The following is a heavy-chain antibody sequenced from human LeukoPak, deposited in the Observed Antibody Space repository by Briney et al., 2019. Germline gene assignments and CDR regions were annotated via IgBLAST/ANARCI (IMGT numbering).Heavy chain of an antibody. Sequence: GGSLRLSCAASGFTFSDYYMSWIRQAPGKGLEWVSYISSSGTTIYNADSVKGRFTISRDNAKNSLYLQMNSLRAEDTAVYYCASRYSSSRPFDPWGQGTLVTVSS. CDR3: ASRYSSSRPFDP. V-gene: IGHV3-11*04. CDR1: GFTFSDYY. J-gene: IGHJ5*02. CDR2: ISSSGTTI. D-gene: IGHD6-13*01.